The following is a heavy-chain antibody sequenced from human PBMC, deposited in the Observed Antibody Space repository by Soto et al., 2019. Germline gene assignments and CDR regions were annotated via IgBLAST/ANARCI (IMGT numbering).Heavy chain of an antibody. Sequence: GASVKVSCKSSGFTFTGYYIHWLRQAPGQGLEWMGWINANSGATNYAQKFQGGVTMTRDTSINTAYLELSRLKSDDTAVYYCARPSRPNYYDNSGSAFDIWGQGTMVTVSS. V-gene: IGHV1-2*02. J-gene: IGHJ3*02. CDR1: GFTFTGYY. CDR2: INANSGAT. CDR3: ARPSRPNYYDNSGSAFDI. D-gene: IGHD3-22*01.